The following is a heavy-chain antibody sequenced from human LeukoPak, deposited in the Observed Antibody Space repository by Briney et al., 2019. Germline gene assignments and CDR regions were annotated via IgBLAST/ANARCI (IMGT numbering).Heavy chain of an antibody. Sequence: SQTLSLTCAISGDSVSSNSAAWNWIRQSPSRGLGWLGRTYYRSKWYNDYAVSVKSRITINPDTSKNQFSLQLNSVTPEDTAVYYCARDQPETYYYDSSGYYYVNWFDPWGQGTLVTVSS. CDR2: TYYRSKWYN. CDR3: ARDQPETYYYDSSGYYYVNWFDP. J-gene: IGHJ5*02. CDR1: GDSVSSNSAA. D-gene: IGHD3-22*01. V-gene: IGHV6-1*01.